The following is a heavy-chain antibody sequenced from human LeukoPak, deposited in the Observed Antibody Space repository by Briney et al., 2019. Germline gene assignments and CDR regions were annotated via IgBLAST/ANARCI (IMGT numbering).Heavy chain of an antibody. Sequence: GGSLRLSCAASGFAFSNYGMHWVRQAPGKGLEWVALIWYDGSNKYYADSVRGRFTISRDNSKYTLYLQMKSLRVEDTAVYYCARAGVGAIYYFDYWGQGTLVTVSS. CDR2: IWYDGSNK. D-gene: IGHD1-26*01. CDR1: GFAFSNYG. CDR3: ARAGVGAIYYFDY. J-gene: IGHJ4*02. V-gene: IGHV3-33*01.